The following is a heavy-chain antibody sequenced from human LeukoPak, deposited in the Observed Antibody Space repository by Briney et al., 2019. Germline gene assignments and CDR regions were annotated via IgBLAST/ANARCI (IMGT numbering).Heavy chain of an antibody. V-gene: IGHV4-59*01. CDR3: ARFIGSSGYYDY. J-gene: IGHJ4*01. Sequence: PSETLSLTCTVSGGSISGYYWSWIRQPPGKGLELIGYIYSTGITDYNPSLTSRVTISVDTSKNQFSLKLSSVTAADTAVYYRARFIGSSGYYDYWGHGTLVTVPS. CDR1: GGSISGYY. CDR2: IYSTGIT. D-gene: IGHD3-22*01.